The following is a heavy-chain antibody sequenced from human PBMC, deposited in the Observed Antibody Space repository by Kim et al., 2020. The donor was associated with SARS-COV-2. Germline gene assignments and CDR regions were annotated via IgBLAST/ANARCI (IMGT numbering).Heavy chain of an antibody. J-gene: IGHJ4*02. Sequence: SVKVSCKASGGTFSSYAISWVRQAPGQGLEWMGGIIPIFGTANYAQKFQGRVTITADESTSTAYMELSSLRSEDTAVYYCAREYGSGNTTDYWGQGTLVTVSS. CDR1: GGTFSSYA. D-gene: IGHD3-10*01. CDR3: AREYGSGNTTDY. V-gene: IGHV1-69*13. CDR2: IIPIFGTA.